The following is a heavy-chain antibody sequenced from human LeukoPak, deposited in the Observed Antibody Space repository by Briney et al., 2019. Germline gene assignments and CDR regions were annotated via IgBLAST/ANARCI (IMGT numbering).Heavy chain of an antibody. Sequence: SETLSLTCTVSGGSISSYYWSWVRQPAVKGLEWIGRIHSSGSTNYNPSLKSRVTMSVDTSKNQFSLKLNSVTAADTAVYYCAGEVGPVTTSLYYYYMDVWGTGTTVTVSS. CDR3: AGEVGPVTTSLYYYYMDV. CDR2: IHSSGST. V-gene: IGHV4-4*07. D-gene: IGHD4-17*01. J-gene: IGHJ6*03. CDR1: GGSISSYY.